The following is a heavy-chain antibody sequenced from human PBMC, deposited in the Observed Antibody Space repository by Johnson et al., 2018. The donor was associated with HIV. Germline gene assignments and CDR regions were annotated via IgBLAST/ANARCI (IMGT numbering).Heavy chain of an antibody. D-gene: IGHD2-2*01. V-gene: IGHV3-7*01. CDR1: GFTFDDYG. J-gene: IGHJ3*02. Sequence: VQLVESGGGVVGPGGSLRLSCAASGFTFDDYGMTWVRQAPGKGLEWGANIRQDGSDKYYVDSVKGRVTLSRDNARNSLYLQMNSLRAEDTAVYYCAREGPAAYIWAFDIWGQGTMVTVSS. CDR3: AREGPAAYIWAFDI. CDR2: IRQDGSDK.